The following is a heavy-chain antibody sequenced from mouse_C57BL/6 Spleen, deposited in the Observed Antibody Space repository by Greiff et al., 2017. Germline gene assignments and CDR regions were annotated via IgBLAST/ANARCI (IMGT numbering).Heavy chain of an antibody. CDR3: TIYYCGSSQYYFDN. V-gene: IGHV6-6*01. Sequence: EVMLVESGGGLVQPGGSMKLSCAASGFTFSDAWMDWVRQSPEKGLEWVAEIRNKANNHATYDAESVKGRFTISSGDSKSSVYLKMNSLRAENTGIYCSTIYYCGSSQYYFDNWGQGTTLTVYS. CDR1: GFTFSDAW. J-gene: IGHJ2*01. CDR2: IRNKANNHAT. D-gene: IGHD1-1*01.